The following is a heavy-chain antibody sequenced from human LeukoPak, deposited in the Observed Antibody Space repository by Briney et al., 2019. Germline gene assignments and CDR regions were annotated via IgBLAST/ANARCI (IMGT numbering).Heavy chain of an antibody. J-gene: IGHJ4*02. CDR2: ITGAGSTT. D-gene: IGHD1-7*01. Sequence: PGGSLRLSCAASGFTFSTFAMSWARQDPRRGLEWVSSITGAGSTTYYPESVKGRFTISRDNSKNTLYLQMNSLRVEDTAVYFCVRDRNYFEALQRSYWGQGTLVTVSS. CDR3: VRDRNYFEALQRSY. CDR1: GFTFSTFA. V-gene: IGHV3-23*01.